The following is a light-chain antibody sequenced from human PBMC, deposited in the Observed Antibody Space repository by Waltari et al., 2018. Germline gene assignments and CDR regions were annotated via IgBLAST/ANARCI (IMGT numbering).Light chain of an antibody. J-gene: IGKJ4*01. Sequence: IQLSHFASSLSASAGGSVNITCRASQDISSYLAWYQQKSGKAPKLLIYAASTLQSGVPSRFSGSGSGTDFTLTISSLQSEDFATYYCQQYNSYPRTFGQGTKVEIK. CDR3: QQYNSYPRT. CDR2: AAS. V-gene: IGKV1-9*01. CDR1: QDISSY.